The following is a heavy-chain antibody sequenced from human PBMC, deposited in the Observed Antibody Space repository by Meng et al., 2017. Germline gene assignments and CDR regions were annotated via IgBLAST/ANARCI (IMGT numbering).Heavy chain of an antibody. CDR2: IYYSGST. CDR1: GVSISSSSYY. Sequence: PPRRGSGPGLVKPSGPLSLTCTVSGVSISSSSYYWGWIRQPPGKGLEWIGSIYYSGSTYYNPSLKSRVTISVDTSKNQFSLKLSSVTAADTAVYYCARDGIAAAGTGRSYFQHWGQGTLVTVSS. J-gene: IGHJ1*01. V-gene: IGHV4-39*07. D-gene: IGHD6-13*01. CDR3: ARDGIAAAGTGRSYFQH.